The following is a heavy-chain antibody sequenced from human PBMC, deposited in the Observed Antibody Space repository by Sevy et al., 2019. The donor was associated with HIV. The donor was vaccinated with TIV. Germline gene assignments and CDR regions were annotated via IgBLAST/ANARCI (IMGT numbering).Heavy chain of an antibody. D-gene: IGHD3-9*01. CDR1: GFTFSSYS. J-gene: IGHJ6*02. Sequence: GGSLRLSCAASGFTFSSYSMNWVRQAPGKGLEWVSSISSSSSYIYYADSVKGRFTISRDNAKNQLYLQMNSLRAEDTAVYYWARDSDDYDILTGYYPDVYYYYGMDVWGQGTTVTVSS. V-gene: IGHV3-21*01. CDR3: ARDSDDYDILTGYYPDVYYYYGMDV. CDR2: ISSSSSYI.